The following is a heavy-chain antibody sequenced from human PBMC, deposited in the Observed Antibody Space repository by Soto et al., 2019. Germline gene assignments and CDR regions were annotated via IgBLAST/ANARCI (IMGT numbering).Heavy chain of an antibody. CDR1: GGSISSGGYY. J-gene: IGHJ5*02. CDR3: ARGTEGYDSSGYYYVYFDP. V-gene: IGHV4-31*03. CDR2: IHYSGST. D-gene: IGHD3-22*01. Sequence: QVQLQESGPGLVKPSQTLSLTCTFSGGSISSGGYYWSWIRQHPGEGLEWIGYIHYSGSTYYNPSHNSRVTISLDTSKQQLSLKVTSVTAADTAVYYCARGTEGYDSSGYYYVYFDPWGQGTLVTVSS.